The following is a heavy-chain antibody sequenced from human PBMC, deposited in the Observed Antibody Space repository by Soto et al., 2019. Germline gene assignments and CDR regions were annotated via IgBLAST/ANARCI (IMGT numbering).Heavy chain of an antibody. V-gene: IGHV1-58*01. CDR2: IVVGSGNT. J-gene: IGHJ4*02. D-gene: IGHD3-22*01. Sequence: QMQLVQSGPEVKKPGTSVKVSCKASGFTFSNSAVQWVRQARGQRLEWIGRIVVGSGNTDSAQKFQERVSITRDMSTSTAYMELSSLRSEDTAVYYCAAVPYYDDGSYYFDYWGQGTLVTVSS. CDR1: GFTFSNSA. CDR3: AAVPYYDDGSYYFDY.